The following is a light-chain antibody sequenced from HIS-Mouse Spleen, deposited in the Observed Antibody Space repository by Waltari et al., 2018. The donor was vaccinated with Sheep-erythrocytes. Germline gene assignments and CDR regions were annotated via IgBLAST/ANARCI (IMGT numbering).Light chain of an antibody. CDR3: CSYAGSSTPWV. J-gene: IGLJ3*02. V-gene: IGLV2-23*01. CDR2: EGS. CDR1: SSDVGSYNL. Sequence: QSALTQPASVSGSPGQSITISCTGTSSDVGSYNLVSWYQQHPGKAPKLMIYEGSKRPSRVSNRFSGSKSGNTASLTSSGLQAEDEADYYCCSYAGSSTPWVFGGGTKLTVL.